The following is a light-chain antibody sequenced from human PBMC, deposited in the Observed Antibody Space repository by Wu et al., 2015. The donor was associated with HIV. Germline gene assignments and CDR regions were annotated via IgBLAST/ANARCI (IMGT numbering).Light chain of an antibody. Sequence: EIVLTQSPGTLSLSPGERATLSCRASQSVSSSYLAWYQQKPGQAPRLLIYGASSRATGIPDRFSGSGSGTDFTLTISRLEPEDFAVYYCQQYDVSITFGQGTRLDIK. CDR3: QQYDVSIT. V-gene: IGKV3-20*01. J-gene: IGKJ5*01. CDR1: QSVSSSY. CDR2: GAS.